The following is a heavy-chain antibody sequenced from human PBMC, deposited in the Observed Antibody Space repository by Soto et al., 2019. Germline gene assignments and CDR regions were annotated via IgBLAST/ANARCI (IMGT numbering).Heavy chain of an antibody. Sequence: PSETLSLTCTVSSDSISFYFWSWFRQPPGKGLEWIGYIYFSGITNYNPSLKSRATMSVDTSKNQFSLKLSSVTAADTAVYYCARGSDTALGYWGQGTLVTVSS. D-gene: IGHD2-21*02. V-gene: IGHV4-59*08. CDR2: IYFSGIT. J-gene: IGHJ4*02. CDR1: SDSISFYF. CDR3: ARGSDTALGY.